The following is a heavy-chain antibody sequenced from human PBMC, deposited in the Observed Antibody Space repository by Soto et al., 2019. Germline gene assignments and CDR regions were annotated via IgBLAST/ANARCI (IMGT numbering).Heavy chain of an antibody. Sequence: SQTLSLTCAISGDSVSSNSAAWNWIRQSPSRGLEWLGRTYYRSKWYNDYAVSVKSRITINPDTSKNQFSLQLNSVTPEDTAVYYCARDQAAAGTFYYYYGMDVWGQGTTVTVS. CDR3: ARDQAAAGTFYYYYGMDV. V-gene: IGHV6-1*01. J-gene: IGHJ6*02. CDR2: TYYRSKWYN. D-gene: IGHD6-13*01. CDR1: GDSVSSNSAA.